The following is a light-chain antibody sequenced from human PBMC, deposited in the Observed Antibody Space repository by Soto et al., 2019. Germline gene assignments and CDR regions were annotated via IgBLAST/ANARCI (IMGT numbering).Light chain of an antibody. CDR2: GAT. CDR3: QQYSSSPFT. J-gene: IGKJ3*01. CDR1: QSVSSSY. V-gene: IGKV3-20*01. Sequence: EIVLTQSPGTLSLSPGERATLSCRASQSVSSSYLAWYQQKPGQAPRLLIYGATSRATGIPDRFSGSGSGTDFTLTISRLEPEDFAVYYCQQYSSSPFTFGPGTKVDNK.